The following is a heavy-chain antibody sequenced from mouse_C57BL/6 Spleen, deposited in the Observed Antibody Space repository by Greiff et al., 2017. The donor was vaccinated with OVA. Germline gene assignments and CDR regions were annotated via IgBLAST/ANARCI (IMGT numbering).Heavy chain of an antibody. D-gene: IGHD2-5*01. Sequence: EVQVVESGGGLVKPGGSLKLSCAASGFTFSSYAMSWVRQTPEQRLEWVATISDGGGYTYYPDNVKGRITIARDNAKNNLYLQMSHLKSEDTAMYYCARDESNYAAWCAYWGQGTLVTVSA. CDR1: GFTFSSYA. V-gene: IGHV5-4*01. J-gene: IGHJ3*01. CDR3: ARDESNYAAWCAY. CDR2: ISDGGGYT.